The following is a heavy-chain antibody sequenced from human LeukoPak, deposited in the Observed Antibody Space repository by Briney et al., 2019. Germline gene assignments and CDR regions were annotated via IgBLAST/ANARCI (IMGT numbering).Heavy chain of an antibody. V-gene: IGHV4-59*01. CDR3: ARVSRGYSYGRDYYYYAMDV. D-gene: IGHD5-18*01. Sequence: SETLSLTCTVSGGSISSYYWSWIRQPPGKGLEWIGYIYYSGSTNYNPSLKSRVTISVDTSKNQFSLKLSSVTAADTAVYYCARVSRGYSYGRDYYYYAMDVWGQGTTVTVSS. CDR2: IYYSGST. J-gene: IGHJ6*02. CDR1: GGSISSYY.